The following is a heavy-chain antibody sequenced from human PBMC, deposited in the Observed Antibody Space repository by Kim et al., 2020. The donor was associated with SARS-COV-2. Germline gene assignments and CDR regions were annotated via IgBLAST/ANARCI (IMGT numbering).Heavy chain of an antibody. J-gene: IGHJ2*01. CDR2: IFGSGSGT. CDR3: ARHLHITTGTFYWYFDL. CDR1: GFTFRNSD. Sequence: GGSLRLSCAASGFTFRNSDMSWVRQAPGKGLEWVSGIFGSGSGTYYADSVKGRFTISRDNSQSTLYLQMNNLRAEDTAVYYCARHLHITTGTFYWYFDLWGRGTLVTVSS. D-gene: IGHD2-21*01. V-gene: IGHV3-23*01.